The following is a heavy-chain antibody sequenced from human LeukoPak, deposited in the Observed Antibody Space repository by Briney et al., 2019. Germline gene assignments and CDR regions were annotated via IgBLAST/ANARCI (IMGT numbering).Heavy chain of an antibody. Sequence: GASVTVSCKASGYTFTGYYMHWVRQAPGQGLEWMGWINPNSGGTNYAQKFQGRVTMTRDTSISTAYMELSRLRSDDTAVYYCARDLVRGDYDFWSGYYTNYYYYYGMDVWGQGTTVTVSS. J-gene: IGHJ6*02. V-gene: IGHV1-2*02. CDR1: GYTFTGYY. D-gene: IGHD3-3*01. CDR3: ARDLVRGDYDFWSGYYTNYYYYYGMDV. CDR2: INPNSGGT.